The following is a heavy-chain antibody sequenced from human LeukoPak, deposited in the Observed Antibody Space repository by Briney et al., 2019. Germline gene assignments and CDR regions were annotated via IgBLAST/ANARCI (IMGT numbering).Heavy chain of an antibody. CDR1: GFIFSTSW. V-gene: IGHV4-39*01. Sequence: GSLRLSCTASGFIFSTSWMTWVRQPPGKGLEWIGSIYYSGITYYNSSLKSRVTISVDTSKNQFSLKLSSVTAADTAVYYCATGGSGLNFQHWGQGTLVTVSS. CDR2: IYYSGIT. D-gene: IGHD6-19*01. CDR3: ATGGSGLNFQH. J-gene: IGHJ1*01.